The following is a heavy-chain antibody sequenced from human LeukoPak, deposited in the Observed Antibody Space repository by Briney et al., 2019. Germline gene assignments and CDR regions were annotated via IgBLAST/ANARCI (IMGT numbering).Heavy chain of an antibody. CDR3: AREGSSSWYVDY. CDR2: SSGSSI. D-gene: IGHD6-13*01. CDR1: GFTFSDYY. Sequence: GSLRLSCAASGFTFSDYYMSWIRQAPGKGLEWVSYSSGSSIYYADFVKGRFTISRDNAKNSLYLQMNSLRAEDTAVYYCAREGSSSWYVDYWGQGTLVTVSS. J-gene: IGHJ4*02. V-gene: IGHV3-11*01.